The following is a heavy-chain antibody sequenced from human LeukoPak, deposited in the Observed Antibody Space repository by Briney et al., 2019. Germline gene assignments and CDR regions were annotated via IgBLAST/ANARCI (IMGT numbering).Heavy chain of an antibody. V-gene: IGHV3-7*04. J-gene: IGHJ4*02. CDR3: ARESGWYD. D-gene: IGHD6-19*01. Sequence: GGSLRLSCAASGFTFSSYSMNWVRQAPGKGLEWVANIKQDGSEKYYVDSVKGRFTISRDNAKNSLYLQMNSLRAEDTAVYYCARESGWYDWGQGTLVTVSS. CDR2: IKQDGSEK. CDR1: GFTFSSYS.